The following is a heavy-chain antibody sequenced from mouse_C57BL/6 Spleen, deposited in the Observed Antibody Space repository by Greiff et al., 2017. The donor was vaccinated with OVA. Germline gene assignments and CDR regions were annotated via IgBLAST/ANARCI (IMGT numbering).Heavy chain of an antibody. Sequence: EVQLVESGGGLVKPGGSLKLSCAASGFTFSDYGMHWVRQAPEKGLEWVAYISSGSSTISSADTVKGRFTISRDNAKTTLFLQMTSLRSGDTAMYYCAEGTHLFDYWGQSTTLTVSS. CDR1: GFTFSDYG. CDR2: ISSGSSTI. CDR3: AEGTHLFDY. V-gene: IGHV5-17*01. J-gene: IGHJ2*01.